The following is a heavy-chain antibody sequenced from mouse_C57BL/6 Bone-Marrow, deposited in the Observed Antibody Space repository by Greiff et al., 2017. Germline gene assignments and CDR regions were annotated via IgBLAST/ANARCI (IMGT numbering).Heavy chain of an antibody. D-gene: IGHD1-1*01. CDR1: GYTFTDYY. CDR2: INPYNGGT. CDR3: ARGHCGSSLHFDY. Sequence: VQLQQSGPVLVKPGASVKMSCKASGYTFTDYYMNWVKQSHGKSLEWIGVINPYNGGTSYNQKFKGKATLTVDKSSSTAYMELNSLTSEDSAVYYCARGHCGSSLHFDYWGQGTTLTVSS. J-gene: IGHJ2*01. V-gene: IGHV1-19*01.